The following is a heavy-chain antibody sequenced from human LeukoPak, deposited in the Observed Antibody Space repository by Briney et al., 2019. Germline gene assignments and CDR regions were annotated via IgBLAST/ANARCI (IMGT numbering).Heavy chain of an antibody. CDR1: GFTVSNNY. CDR2: IYSGDNT. CDR3: AGRRVLDASFDY. V-gene: IGHV3-66*02. D-gene: IGHD3-16*01. J-gene: IGHJ4*02. Sequence: PGGSLRLSCAASGFTVSNNYMSRVRRAPGKGLEWVSVIYSGDNTYYVESVKGRFTISRDNSKNTLFLQMNRLRAEDTAVYYCAGRRVLDASFDYWGQGTLVTLSS.